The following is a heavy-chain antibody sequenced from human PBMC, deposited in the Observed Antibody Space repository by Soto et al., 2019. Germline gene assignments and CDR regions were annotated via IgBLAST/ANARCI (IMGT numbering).Heavy chain of an antibody. V-gene: IGHV3-23*01. CDR1: GFTFSRYS. J-gene: IGHJ6*02. CDR3: AKEQGSSWENYYYYGMDV. D-gene: IGHD6-13*01. Sequence: GWSLRLSYGASGFTFSRYSMILFRQAPGKGLEWVSAISGSGGSTYYADSVKGRFTISRDNSKNTLYLQMNSLRAEDTAVYYCAKEQGSSWENYYYYGMDVWGQGT. CDR2: ISGSGGST.